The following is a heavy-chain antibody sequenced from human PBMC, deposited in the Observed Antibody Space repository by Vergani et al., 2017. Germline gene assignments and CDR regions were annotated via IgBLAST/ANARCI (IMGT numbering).Heavy chain of an antibody. J-gene: IGHJ3*02. CDR3: ARPSAPGDYDALDI. CDR2: ISPDGRTT. Sequence: EVQLVESGGGLVQPGRSLRLSCAASGFSFRTFSMFWVRQPPGKGLAWVSKISPDGRTTEYADSVRGRFTISRDNANSMLYLQMNSLRDDDTAVYHCARPSAPGDYDALDIWGQGTMVTVSS. CDR1: GFSFRTFS. D-gene: IGHD4-17*01. V-gene: IGHV3-74*02.